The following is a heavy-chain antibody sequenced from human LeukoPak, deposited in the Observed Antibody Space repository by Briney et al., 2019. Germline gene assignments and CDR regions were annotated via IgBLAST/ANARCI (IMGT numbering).Heavy chain of an antibody. CDR2: ISANGGNT. D-gene: IGHD4-17*01. CDR3: AKDPRTTVTRGYFDL. J-gene: IGHJ2*01. V-gene: IGHV3-23*01. CDR1: GFTFNAYA. Sequence: GGSLRLSCSASGFTFNAYAMNWVRRAPGKGLEWVTAISANGGNTYYADAVKGRFTISRDNSKNTLYLQMNSLRAEDTAVYYCAKDPRTTVTRGYFDLWGRGTQVTVSS.